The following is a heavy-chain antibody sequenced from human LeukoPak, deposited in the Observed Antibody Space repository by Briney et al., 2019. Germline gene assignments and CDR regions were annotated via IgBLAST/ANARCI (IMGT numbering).Heavy chain of an antibody. V-gene: IGHV3-30*03. CDR3: ARGGTIVVVPAAMPVGDAFDI. CDR2: ISYDGSNK. CDR1: GFTFSSYG. Sequence: GGSLRLSCAASGFTFSSYGMHWVCQAPGKGLEWVAVISYDGSNKYYADSVKGRFTIPRDNSKNTLYLQMNSLRAEDTAVYYCARGGTIVVVPAAMPVGDAFDIWGQGTMVTVSS. D-gene: IGHD2-2*01. J-gene: IGHJ3*02.